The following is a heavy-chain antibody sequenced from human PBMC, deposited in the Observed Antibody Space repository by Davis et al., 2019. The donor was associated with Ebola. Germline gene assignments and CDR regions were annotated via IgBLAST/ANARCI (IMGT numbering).Heavy chain of an antibody. CDR2: ISSSSATI. V-gene: IGHV3-48*01. J-gene: IGHJ4*02. CDR1: GFTFSSYS. CDR3: AKDGSNSSSWYSYFDY. Sequence: PGGSLRLSCAASGFTFSSYSMNWVRQAPGQGLEWVSYISSSSATIYYADSVKGRFTISRDNAKNSLYLQMNSLRAEDTAVYYCAKDGSNSSSWYSYFDYWGQGTLVTVSS. D-gene: IGHD6-13*01.